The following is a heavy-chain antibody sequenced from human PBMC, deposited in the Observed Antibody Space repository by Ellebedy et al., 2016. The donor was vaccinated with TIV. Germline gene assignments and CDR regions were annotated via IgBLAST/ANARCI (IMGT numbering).Heavy chain of an antibody. D-gene: IGHD1-26*01. CDR1: GGTFSNSA. CDR3: ARWGGYSGTFQGPFDF. V-gene: IGHV1-69*04. J-gene: IGHJ4*02. Sequence: AASVTVSCKASGGTFSNSAISWVRQAPGQGLEWMGRIIPILDITNYAQRFQGRVTITADKSTTTAYMELASLTSDDTAVYYCARWGGYSGTFQGPFDFWGQGTLVTVAS. CDR2: IIPILDIT.